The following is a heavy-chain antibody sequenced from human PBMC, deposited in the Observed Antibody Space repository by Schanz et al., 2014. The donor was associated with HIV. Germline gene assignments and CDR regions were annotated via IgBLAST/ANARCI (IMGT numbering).Heavy chain of an antibody. J-gene: IGHJ4*02. CDR2: LIPSFRLR. CDR1: GGTFSSFA. Sequence: QVQLVQSGAEVKKPGSSVKVSCKASGGTFSSFAISWVRQAPGQGLEWMGGLIPSFRLRTYAQKLQGRVTIDADESASTAYMELNSLRSEDTAVYYCARDPEGIAAAGSDYWGQGTLVTVSS. V-gene: IGHV1-69*01. CDR3: ARDPEGIAAAGSDY. D-gene: IGHD6-13*01.